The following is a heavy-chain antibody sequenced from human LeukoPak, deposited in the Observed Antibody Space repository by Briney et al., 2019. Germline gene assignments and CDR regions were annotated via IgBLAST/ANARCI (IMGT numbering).Heavy chain of an antibody. V-gene: IGHV1-46*01. D-gene: IGHD4-11*01. Sequence: WASVKVSCKASGHTFPSYFMHWVRQAPGQGLEWMGIINPTGGSTTYAQKFQGRVTMTRDTSTSTAYMELSSLRSEDTAVYYCAREATVTNNWFDPWGQGTLVTVSS. CDR2: INPTGGST. CDR1: GHTFPSYF. CDR3: AREATVTNNWFDP. J-gene: IGHJ5*02.